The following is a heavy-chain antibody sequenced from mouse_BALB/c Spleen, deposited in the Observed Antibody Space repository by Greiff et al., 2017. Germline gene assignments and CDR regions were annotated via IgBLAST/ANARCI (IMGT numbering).Heavy chain of an antibody. D-gene: IGHD4-1*01. V-gene: IGHV1S81*02. Sequence: QVQLQQPGAELVKPGASVKLSCKASGYTFTSYWMHWVKQRPGQGLEWIGEINPSNGRTNYNEKFTSKATLTVDKSSSTAYMQLSSLTSEDSAVYYCARTGFDYWGQGTTLTVSS. CDR2: INPSNGRT. CDR1: GYTFTSYW. CDR3: ARTGFDY. J-gene: IGHJ2*01.